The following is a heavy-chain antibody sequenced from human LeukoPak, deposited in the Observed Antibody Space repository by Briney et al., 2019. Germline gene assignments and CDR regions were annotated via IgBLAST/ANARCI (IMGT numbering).Heavy chain of an antibody. J-gene: IGHJ4*02. CDR1: GFTFSSYA. CDR2: ISYEGSNK. D-gene: IGHD2-15*01. V-gene: IGHV3-30*04. Sequence: GGSLRLSCAASGFTFSSYAMHWVRQAPGKGLEWVAVISYEGSNKYYADSVKGRFTISRDNSKNTLYLQMNSLRAEDTAVYYCARLPVVAAHYYFDYWGQGTLVTVSS. CDR3: ARLPVVAAHYYFDY.